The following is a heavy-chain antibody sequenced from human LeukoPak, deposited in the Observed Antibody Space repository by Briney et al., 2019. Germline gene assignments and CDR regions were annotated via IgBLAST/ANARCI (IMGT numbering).Heavy chain of an antibody. CDR1: GFTFSSYS. D-gene: IGHD3-22*01. Sequence: GGSLRLSCAASGFTFSSYSMTWVRQAPGKGLEWVSYISSSSSTIYYADSVKGRFTISRDNAKNSLYLQMNSLRAEDTAVYYCARESGYYYDSSGYYYWGQGTLVTVSS. J-gene: IGHJ4*02. CDR3: ARESGYYYDSSGYYY. V-gene: IGHV3-48*04. CDR2: ISSSSSTI.